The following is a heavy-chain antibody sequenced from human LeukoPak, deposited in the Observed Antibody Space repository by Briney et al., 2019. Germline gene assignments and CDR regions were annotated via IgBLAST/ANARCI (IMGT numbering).Heavy chain of an antibody. CDR1: GFTFSSYW. J-gene: IGHJ4*02. CDR3: ARDHSYDYVWGSYEDY. V-gene: IGHV3-7*01. CDR2: IKQDGSEK. Sequence: GGSLRLSCAASGFTFSSYWMSWVRQALGKGLEWVANIKQDGSEKYYVDSVKGRFTISRDNAKNSLYLQMNSLRAEDTAVYYCARDHSYDYVWGSYEDYWGQGTLVTVSS. D-gene: IGHD3-16*01.